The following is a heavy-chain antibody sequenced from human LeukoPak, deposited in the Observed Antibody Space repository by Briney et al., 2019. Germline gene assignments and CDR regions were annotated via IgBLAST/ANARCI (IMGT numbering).Heavy chain of an antibody. Sequence: PGGSLRLSCAASGYTFSSFWMTWVRQAPGKRLEYVANIKQDGTDKYYVGSVKGRFTISRDNAKNSLYLQMSSLRAEDTAAYYCARGRWGSGYYFDYWGQGTLVTVSS. CDR2: IKQDGTDK. V-gene: IGHV3-7*01. CDR3: ARGRWGSGYYFDY. J-gene: IGHJ4*02. CDR1: GYTFSSFW. D-gene: IGHD6-25*01.